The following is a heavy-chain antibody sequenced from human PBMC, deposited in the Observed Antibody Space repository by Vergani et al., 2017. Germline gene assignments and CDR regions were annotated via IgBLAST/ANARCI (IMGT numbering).Heavy chain of an antibody. V-gene: IGHV3-74*01. J-gene: IGHJ3*02. CDR2: INSDGSSP. Sequence: EVQLVESGGGLVQPGGSLRLSCAASGFTFSSYWMHWVRQAPGKGLVWVSRINSDGSSPSYADSVKGRFTISRDNAKNTLYLQMNSLRAEDTAVYYCARETRQVVVAATSRHIESGFDIWGQGTMVTVSS. CDR1: GFTFSSYW. D-gene: IGHD2-15*01. CDR3: ARETRQVVVAATSRHIESGFDI.